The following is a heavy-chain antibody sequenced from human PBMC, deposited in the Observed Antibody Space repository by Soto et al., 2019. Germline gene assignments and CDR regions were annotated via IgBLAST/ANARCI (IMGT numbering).Heavy chain of an antibody. CDR3: ARGKPSGIQLWLRSYYFDD. CDR2: VNHSGST. D-gene: IGHD5-18*01. Sequence: PSETLSLTCAVYGGSFSGYYWSWIRQPPGKGLEWIGEVNHSGSTNYNPSLKSRVTISVDTSKNQFSLKLSSVTAADTAVYYCARGKPSGIQLWLRSYYFDDWGQGTLVTVSS. V-gene: IGHV4-34*01. CDR1: GGSFSGYY. J-gene: IGHJ4*02.